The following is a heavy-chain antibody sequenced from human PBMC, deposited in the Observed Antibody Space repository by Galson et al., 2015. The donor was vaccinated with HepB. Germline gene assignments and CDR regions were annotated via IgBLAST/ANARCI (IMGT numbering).Heavy chain of an antibody. CDR2: ISYDGSNK. V-gene: IGHV3-30-3*01. D-gene: IGHD6-13*01. CDR3: ARVWVLGIAAAGY. J-gene: IGHJ4*02. Sequence: SLRLSCAASGFTFSRYAMHWVRQAPGKGLEWVAVISYDGSNKYYADSVKGRFTISRDNSKNTLYLQMNSLRAEDTAVYYCARVWVLGIAAAGYWGQGTLVTVSS. CDR1: GFTFSRYA.